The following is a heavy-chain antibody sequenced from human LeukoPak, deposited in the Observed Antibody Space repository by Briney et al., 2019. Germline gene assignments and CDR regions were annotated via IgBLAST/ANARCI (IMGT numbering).Heavy chain of an antibody. Sequence: GGSLRLSCAASGFTVSSSYMSWVRQAPGKGLEWVSIIYSEGNTYHAESVKGRFTTSRDSSKNTVYLQMNSLRGEDAAMYYCVRSSSWTGLLDQWGQGTLVTVSS. D-gene: IGHD3/OR15-3a*01. CDR1: GFTVSSSY. CDR2: IYSEGNT. V-gene: IGHV3-53*01. CDR3: VRSSSWTGLLDQ. J-gene: IGHJ5*02.